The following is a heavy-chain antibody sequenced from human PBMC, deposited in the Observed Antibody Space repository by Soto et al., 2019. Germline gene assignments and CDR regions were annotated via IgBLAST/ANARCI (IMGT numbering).Heavy chain of an antibody. CDR3: AREEVAYYGSGSYNWFDP. D-gene: IGHD3-10*01. CDR2: IYNSGST. V-gene: IGHV4-31*03. CDR1: GGSINSGGYY. J-gene: IGHJ5*02. Sequence: QVQLQESGPGLVKPSQTLSLTCTVSGGSINSGGYYWSWIRQHPGKGLEWIGYIYNSGSTYYNPSLKSRSTISVDTSKNQFSLKLSSVTVADTAVYYCAREEVAYYGSGSYNWFDPWGQGTLVTVSS.